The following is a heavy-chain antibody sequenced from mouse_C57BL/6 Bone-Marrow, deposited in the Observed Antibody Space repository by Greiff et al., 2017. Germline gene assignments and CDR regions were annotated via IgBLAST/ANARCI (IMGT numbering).Heavy chain of an antibody. CDR2: ILPGGGST. V-gene: IGHV1-9*01. D-gene: IGHD2-2*01. CDR3: AILRVIYYGYDWYFDV. Sequence: QVQLQQSGAELMKPGASVKLSCKATGYTFTGYWIEWVKPRPGHGLEWIGEILPGGGSTNYNEKFKGKATFTADTSSNTAYMQLSSLTTEDSAIYYCAILRVIYYGYDWYFDVWGTGTTVTVSS. CDR1: GYTFTGYW. J-gene: IGHJ1*03.